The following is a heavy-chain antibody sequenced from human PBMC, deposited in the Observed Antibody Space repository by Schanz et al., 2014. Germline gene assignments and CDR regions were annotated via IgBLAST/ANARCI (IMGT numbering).Heavy chain of an antibody. V-gene: IGHV3-7*03. CDR3: ARDSRYCTGVDCKGDAFDL. D-gene: IGHD2-8*02. CDR2: IKEDGSKK. CDR1: GFTFSDSW. Sequence: EVQLVESGGGLVQPGGSLRLSCAASGFTFSDSWMHWVRQAPGKGLEWVANIKEDGSKKYYVDSVRGRFTISRDNAKNSLYLQLNSLTAEDTAVYHCARDSRYCTGVDCKGDAFDLWGQGTLVTVSS. J-gene: IGHJ3*01.